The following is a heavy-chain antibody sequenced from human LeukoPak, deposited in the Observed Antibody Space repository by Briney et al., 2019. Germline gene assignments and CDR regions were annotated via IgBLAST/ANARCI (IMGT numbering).Heavy chain of an antibody. CDR3: ARVGDGYLLGAFDY. V-gene: IGHV3-21*01. D-gene: IGHD5-24*01. CDR1: GFTFSSYS. Sequence: PGGSLRLSCAASGFTFSSYSMNWGRQAPGKGLEWGSSISSSSSYIYYADSVKGRFTISRDNAKNSLYLQMNSLRAEDTAVYYCARVGDGYLLGAFDYWGQGTLVTVSS. J-gene: IGHJ4*02. CDR2: ISSSSSYI.